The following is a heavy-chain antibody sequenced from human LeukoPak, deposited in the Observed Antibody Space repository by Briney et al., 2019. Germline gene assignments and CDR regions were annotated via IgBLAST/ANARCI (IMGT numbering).Heavy chain of an antibody. Sequence: GGSLRLSCAASGFTFSNYWMHWVRQAPGKGLVWVSRINSDGSSTRYADSVKGRFTISRDNAKNTLYLQMNSLRAEDTAVYYCARRGYSSGWYDAFDIWGQGTMVTISS. CDR2: INSDGSST. J-gene: IGHJ3*02. CDR3: ARRGYSSGWYDAFDI. CDR1: GFTFSNYW. D-gene: IGHD6-19*01. V-gene: IGHV3-74*01.